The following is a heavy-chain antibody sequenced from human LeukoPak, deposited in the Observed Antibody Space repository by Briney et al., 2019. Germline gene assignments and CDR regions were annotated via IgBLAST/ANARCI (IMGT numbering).Heavy chain of an antibody. V-gene: IGHV1-69*01. D-gene: IGHD6-13*01. Sequence: SSVKVSCKASGGTFSSYAISWVRQAPGQGLEWMGGIIPIFGTADYAQKFQGRVTITADESTSTAYMELSSLRSEDAAVYYCARDSRAIAAAPFDYWGQGTLVTVSS. CDR2: IIPIFGTA. J-gene: IGHJ4*02. CDR1: GGTFSSYA. CDR3: ARDSRAIAAAPFDY.